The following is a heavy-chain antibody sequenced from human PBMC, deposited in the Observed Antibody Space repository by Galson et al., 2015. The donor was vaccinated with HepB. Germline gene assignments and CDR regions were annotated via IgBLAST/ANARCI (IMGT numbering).Heavy chain of an antibody. CDR1: GFTFSSYA. CDR2: ISYDGSNK. Sequence: SLRLSCAASGFTFSSYAMHWVRQAPGKGLEWVAVISYDGSNKYYADSVKGRFTISRDNSKNTLYLQMNSLRAEDTAVYYCARSYYGSGSYYFDYWGQGTLVTVSS. D-gene: IGHD3-10*01. J-gene: IGHJ4*02. V-gene: IGHV3-30*04. CDR3: ARSYYGSGSYYFDY.